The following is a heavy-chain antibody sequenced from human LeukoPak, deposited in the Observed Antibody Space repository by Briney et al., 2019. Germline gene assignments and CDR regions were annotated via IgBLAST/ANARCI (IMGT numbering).Heavy chain of an antibody. J-gene: IGHJ4*02. Sequence: GGSLRLSCAASGFTFSSYAMHWVRQAPGKGLEWVAVISYDGSNKYYADSVKGRFTISRDNSKNTLYLQMNSLRAEDTAVYYCAKVEDYYGSGSPGDYWGQGTLVTVSS. CDR2: ISYDGSNK. V-gene: IGHV3-30-3*01. CDR3: AKVEDYYGSGSPGDY. CDR1: GFTFSSYA. D-gene: IGHD3-10*01.